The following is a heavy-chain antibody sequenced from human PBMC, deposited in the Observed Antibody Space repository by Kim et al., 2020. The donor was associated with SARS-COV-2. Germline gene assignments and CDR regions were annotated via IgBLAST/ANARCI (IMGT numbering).Heavy chain of an antibody. V-gene: IGHV3-30*04. CDR1: GFTFGIYA. J-gene: IGHJ5*02. CDR3: ARRAFPEYRIRGVIGLLDP. Sequence: GGSLRLSCAASGFTFGIYAIHWVRQVPGKGLEGVAVISYDGNNKYYADSVKGRFTISRDKATKTVFLQMNSLRAEDTAVYYCARRAFPEYRIRGVIGLLDPGGQGTLVTVSS. D-gene: IGHD3-10*01. CDR2: ISYDGNNK.